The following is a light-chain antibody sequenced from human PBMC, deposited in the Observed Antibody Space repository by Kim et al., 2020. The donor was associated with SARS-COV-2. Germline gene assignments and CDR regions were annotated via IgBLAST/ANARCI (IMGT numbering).Light chain of an antibody. V-gene: IGKV1-12*01. CDR1: QDISSW. CDR2: GAS. CDR3: QQADTFPPT. J-gene: IGKJ4*01. Sequence: DIQMTQSPSSVSASVGDRVTITCRASQDISSWLAWYQQKAGKAPKLLISGASNLQSGVPSRFSGSGSGTDFTLTISSVQPEGFATYCCQQADTFPPTFGGGTKVDIK.